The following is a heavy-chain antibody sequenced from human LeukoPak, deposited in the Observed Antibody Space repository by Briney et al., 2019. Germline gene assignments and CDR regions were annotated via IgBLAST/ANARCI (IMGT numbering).Heavy chain of an antibody. J-gene: IGHJ4*02. CDR3: ARDRLTSSSWYGY. CDR1: GFTFSEYW. D-gene: IGHD6-13*01. Sequence: TGGSLRLSCAASGFTFSEYWMNWVRQAPGKGLEWVSSISSSSSYIYYADSVKGRFTISRDNAKNSLYLQMNSLRAEDTDVYYCARDRLTSSSWYGYWGQGTLVTVSS. CDR2: ISSSSSYI. V-gene: IGHV3-21*01.